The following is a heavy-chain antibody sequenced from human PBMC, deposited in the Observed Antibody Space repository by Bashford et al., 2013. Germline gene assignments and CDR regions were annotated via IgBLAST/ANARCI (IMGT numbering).Heavy chain of an antibody. J-gene: IGHJ5*02. CDR3: ARDVGDLESRFDP. Sequence: GSLRLSCAASGFTFSSYAMHWVRQAPGKGLEWVAVISYDGSNKYYADSVKGRFTISRDNSKNTLYLQMNSLRAEDTAVYYCARDVGDLESRFDPWGQGTLVTVSS. CDR1: GFTFSSYA. CDR2: ISYDGSNK. D-gene: IGHD1-1*01. V-gene: IGHV3-30-3*01.